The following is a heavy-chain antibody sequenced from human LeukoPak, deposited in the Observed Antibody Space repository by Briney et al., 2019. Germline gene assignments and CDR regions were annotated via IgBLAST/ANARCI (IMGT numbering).Heavy chain of an antibody. J-gene: IGHJ4*02. CDR3: ARDPRPYGVYV. CDR1: GRSFSGYY. D-gene: IGHD4-17*01. Sequence: SETLSLTCAVYGRSFSGYYCRWIRQQPGRGLEWIGYVYYSLSTYYNPSLKRRVTISVDTSKNQFSLKLISVAAADSAVYYCARDPRPYGVYVWGQGTLVTVSS. CDR2: VYYSLST. V-gene: IGHV4-31*11.